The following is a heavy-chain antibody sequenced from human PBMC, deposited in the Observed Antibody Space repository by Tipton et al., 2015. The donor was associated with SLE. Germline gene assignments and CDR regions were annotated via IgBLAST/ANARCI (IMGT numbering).Heavy chain of an antibody. CDR3: AKSMDLVATIDY. J-gene: IGHJ4*02. V-gene: IGHV1-2*02. CDR2: INPNSDGT. CDR1: GYTFTGYY. Sequence: QSGPEVKKPGASVKVSCKASGYTFTGYYIHWVRQAPGQGLEWMGWINPNSDGTNYAQKFQGRVTMTRDTSINTAYMELSRLRSDDTAVYYCAKSMDLVATIDYWGQGALVTVSS. D-gene: IGHD5-12*01.